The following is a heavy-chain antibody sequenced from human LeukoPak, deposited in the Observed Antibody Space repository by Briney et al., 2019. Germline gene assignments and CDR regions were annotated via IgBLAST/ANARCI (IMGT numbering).Heavy chain of an antibody. CDR1: GGTFSSYA. D-gene: IGHD3-10*01. CDR3: ARDITMVRGVAVSAY. V-gene: IGHV1-18*01. CDR2: ISAYNGNT. J-gene: IGHJ4*02. Sequence: ASVKVSCKASGGTFSSYAISWVRQAPGQGLEWMGWISAYNGNTNYAQKLQGRVTMTTDTSTSTAYMELRSLRSDDTAVYYCARDITMVRGVAVSAYWGQGTLVTVSS.